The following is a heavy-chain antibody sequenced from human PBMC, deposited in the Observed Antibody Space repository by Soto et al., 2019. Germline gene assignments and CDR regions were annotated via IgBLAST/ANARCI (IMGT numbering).Heavy chain of an antibody. Sequence: ASLKVDCKTSGYTFTGYAMHCVRQTTGQRLEWMGWINAGNGNTKYSQKFLGRVTITRDTSASTAYMELSSLRSEDTAVYYCARGLHSYYYHYMDVWGKGTTVTVSS. J-gene: IGHJ6*03. V-gene: IGHV1-3*01. CDR3: ARGLHSYYYHYMDV. CDR2: INAGNGNT. CDR1: GYTFTGYA.